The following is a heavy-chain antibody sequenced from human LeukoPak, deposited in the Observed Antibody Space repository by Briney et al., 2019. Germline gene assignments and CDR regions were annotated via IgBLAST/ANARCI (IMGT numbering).Heavy chain of an antibody. Sequence: GGSLRLSCAASGFTFSSYSMNWVRQAPGKGLEWVSSISSSSSYIYYADSVKGRFTISRNNAKNSLYLQMNSLRAEDTAVYYCARDPTRDFWSGYYSSRGGTHFDYWGQGTLVTVSS. CDR3: ARDPTRDFWSGYYSSRGGTHFDY. D-gene: IGHD3-3*01. V-gene: IGHV3-21*01. CDR2: ISSSSSYI. CDR1: GFTFSSYS. J-gene: IGHJ4*02.